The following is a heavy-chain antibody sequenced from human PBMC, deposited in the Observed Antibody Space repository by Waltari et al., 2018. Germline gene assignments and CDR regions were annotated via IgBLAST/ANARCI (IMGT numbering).Heavy chain of an antibody. Sequence: EVQLVESGGGLVQPGGPLRLTRAASGSTFSRSRIHWVRQFQGKGLMWVSRINNDGSSTVYADSVKGRFTISRDDAKNTVSLQMNNLSAEDTALYYCARAGLLGAFDVWGQGTMVTVSS. D-gene: IGHD2-15*01. CDR3: ARAGLLGAFDV. CDR1: GSTFSRSR. J-gene: IGHJ3*01. CDR2: INNDGSST. V-gene: IGHV3-74*03.